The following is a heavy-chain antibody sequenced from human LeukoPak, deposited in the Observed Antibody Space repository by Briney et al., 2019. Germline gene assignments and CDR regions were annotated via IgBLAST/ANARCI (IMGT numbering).Heavy chain of an antibody. V-gene: IGHV3-30-3*01. CDR3: ARDDGDYSSSWEGAFDI. Sequence: PGGSLRLSCAASGFTFSSYAMHWVRQAPGKGLEWVAVISYDGSNKYYADSVKGRFTISRDNSKNTLYLQMNSLRAEDTAVYYCARDDGDYSSSWEGAFDIWGQGTMVTVSS. J-gene: IGHJ3*02. D-gene: IGHD6-13*01. CDR1: GFTFSSYA. CDR2: ISYDGSNK.